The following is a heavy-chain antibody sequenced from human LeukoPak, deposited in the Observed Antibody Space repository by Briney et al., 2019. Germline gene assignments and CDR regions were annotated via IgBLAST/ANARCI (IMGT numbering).Heavy chain of an antibody. CDR2: IRSRANNYAT. Sequence: GGSLRLSCAASGLTFSDSAMHWVRQASGKGLEWVGRIRSRANNYATAYAASVKGRFTISRDDSKNTAYLQMDSLKTEDTAVYYCTRRYGKNSRWFDPWGQGTLVTVSS. D-gene: IGHD4-17*01. J-gene: IGHJ5*02. CDR1: GLTFSDSA. V-gene: IGHV3-73*01. CDR3: TRRYGKNSRWFDP.